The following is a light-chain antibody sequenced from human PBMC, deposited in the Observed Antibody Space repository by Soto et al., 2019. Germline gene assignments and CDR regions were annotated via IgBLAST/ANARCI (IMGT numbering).Light chain of an antibody. CDR3: VLYRGSGIPV. J-gene: IGLJ2*01. Sequence: QTVVTQEPSFSVSPGGTVTLTCGLSSGSVSTSNFPSWYQQTPGQAPRTLIYDTNTRSSGVPDRFSGSILGNRAALTITGARAGDECDYYCVLYRGSGIPVFGGGTKVTV. V-gene: IGLV8-61*01. CDR1: SGSVSTSNF. CDR2: DTN.